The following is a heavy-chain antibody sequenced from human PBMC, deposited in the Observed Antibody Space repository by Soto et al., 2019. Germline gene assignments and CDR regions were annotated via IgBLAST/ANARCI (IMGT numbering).Heavy chain of an antibody. CDR2: ISSSSSTI. Sequence: PGGSLRLSCAASGFTFSSYTMNWVRQAPGKGLEWVSYISSSSSTIYYADSVKGRFTISRDNAKTSLYLQMKRLKTDDAAVYYCTTDLSYGYFSSHCGQGTLVTVSS. J-gene: IGHJ4*01. CDR1: GFTFSSYT. V-gene: IGHV3-48*01. D-gene: IGHD3-9*01. CDR3: TTDLSYGYFSSH.